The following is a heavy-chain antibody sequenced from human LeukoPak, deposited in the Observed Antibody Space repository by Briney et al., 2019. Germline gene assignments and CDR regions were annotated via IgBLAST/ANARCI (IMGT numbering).Heavy chain of an antibody. D-gene: IGHD6-6*01. Sequence: GGSLRLSCAASGFTFSSYSMNWVRQAPGKGLEWVSSISSSSSYIYYADSVKGRFTISRDNAKNSLYLQMNSLRAEDTAVYYCARIAALSIALDYWGQGTLVTVSS. CDR3: ARIAALSIALDY. CDR1: GFTFSSYS. CDR2: ISSSSSYI. V-gene: IGHV3-21*01. J-gene: IGHJ4*02.